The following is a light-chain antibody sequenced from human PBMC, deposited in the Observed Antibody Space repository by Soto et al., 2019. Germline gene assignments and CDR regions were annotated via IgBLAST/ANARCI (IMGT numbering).Light chain of an antibody. J-gene: IGKJ3*01. V-gene: IGKV1-27*01. Sequence: DIQMTQSPSSLSASVGDRITITCRASQGIRKSLAWYQQNPGQVPKLLIYAASTLQSGVPFRFSGSGSGTDFPLTISSLQPEDVATYYCQKYDSDPLTFGPGTKVDVK. CDR1: QGIRKS. CDR3: QKYDSDPLT. CDR2: AAS.